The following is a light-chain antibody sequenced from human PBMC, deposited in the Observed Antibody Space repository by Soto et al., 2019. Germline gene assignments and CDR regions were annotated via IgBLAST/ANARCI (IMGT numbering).Light chain of an antibody. V-gene: IGLV1-40*01. Sequence: QSVLTQPPSVSGAPGQSVTISCTGSSTNIGAGYDVHWYQQLPGTAPKLLIYGNSNRPSGVPDRFSGSKSGNTASLAISGLQAEDAADYYCNSYARSRTLVFGGGTNLTVL. CDR2: GNS. CDR3: NSYARSRTLV. CDR1: STNIGAGYD. J-gene: IGLJ2*01.